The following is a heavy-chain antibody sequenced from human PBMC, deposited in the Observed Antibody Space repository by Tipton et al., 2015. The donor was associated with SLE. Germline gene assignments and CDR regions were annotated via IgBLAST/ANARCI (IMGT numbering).Heavy chain of an antibody. Sequence: TLSLTCAVSGGSISSGGYSWYWIRQPPGKGLDWIGYIYHSGSTYYNPSLKSRVTISVDRSKNQFSLKLSSVTAADTAVYYCARGSQSGAFDIWGQGTMVTVSS. CDR1: GGSISSGGYS. J-gene: IGHJ3*02. CDR3: ARGSQSGAFDI. CDR2: IYHSGST. V-gene: IGHV4-30-2*01.